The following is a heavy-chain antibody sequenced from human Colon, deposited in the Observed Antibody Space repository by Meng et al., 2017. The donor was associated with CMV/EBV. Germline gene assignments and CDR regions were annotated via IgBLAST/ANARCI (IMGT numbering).Heavy chain of an antibody. CDR3: VKDDNDYMGEIAS. J-gene: IGHJ5*02. V-gene: IGHV3-23*03. CDR1: GFTFSNYA. D-gene: IGHD3-16*01. CDR2: IYTDDFKT. Sequence: GESLKISCAASGFTFSNYAMTWVRQTPGKGLQWVSVIYTDDFKTYYAESVKGRFTIFRDHSKNIVYLEMNNLRVEDTGTYYCVKDDNDYMGEIASWGQGTLVTVSS.